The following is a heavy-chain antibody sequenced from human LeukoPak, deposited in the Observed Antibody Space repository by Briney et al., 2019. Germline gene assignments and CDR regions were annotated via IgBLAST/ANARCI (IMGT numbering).Heavy chain of an antibody. J-gene: IGHJ6*02. CDR3: ARGQAVGNFRDIYYYGMDV. Sequence: PGGSLRLSCAASGFTFSSYGMHWVRQAPGKGLEWVAVIWYDGSNKYYADSVKGRFTISRDNSENTLYLQMNSLRAEDTAVYYCARGQAVGNFRDIYYYGMDVWGQGTTVTVSS. D-gene: IGHD1-26*01. V-gene: IGHV3-33*01. CDR2: IWYDGSNK. CDR1: GFTFSSYG.